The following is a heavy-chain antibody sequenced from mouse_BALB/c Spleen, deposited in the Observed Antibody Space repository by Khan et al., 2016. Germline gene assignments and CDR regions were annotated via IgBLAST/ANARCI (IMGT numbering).Heavy chain of an antibody. CDR1: GFNIKDTY. Sequence: VQLQQSGAELVKPGASVKLSCTASGFNIKDTYMHWVKQRPEQGLEWIGRIDPANGNTKYDPKFQGKATITADTSSNTAYLQLSSLTSEDTAGDTCARSTYDYDVGFAYWGQGPLVTVSA. V-gene: IGHV14-3*02. CDR2: IDPANGNT. J-gene: IGHJ3*01. CDR3: ARSTYDYDVGFAY. D-gene: IGHD2-4*01.